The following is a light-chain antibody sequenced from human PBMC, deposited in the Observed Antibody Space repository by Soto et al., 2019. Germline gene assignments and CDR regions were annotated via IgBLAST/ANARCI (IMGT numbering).Light chain of an antibody. V-gene: IGLV2-14*01. J-gene: IGLJ2*01. CDR1: SGDIGAYNY. CDR3: SSSTSSSTLVV. CDR2: EVS. Sequence: QSVLTQPASVSGSPGQSITISCTGTSGDIGAYNYVSWYQQHPGKAPKLMIYEVSTRPSGVSSRFSGSKSGNTASLTISGLQAEDEADYYCSSSTSSSTLVVFGGGTKLTVL.